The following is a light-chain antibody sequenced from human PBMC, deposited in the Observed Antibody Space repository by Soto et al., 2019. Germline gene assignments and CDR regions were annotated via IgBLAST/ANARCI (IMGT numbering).Light chain of an antibody. CDR1: SSDVGGYNY. V-gene: IGLV2-14*01. J-gene: IGLJ1*01. CDR2: EVS. CDR3: SSFTSAYTFV. Sequence: QSALAQPASVSGSPGQSIAISCTGTSSDVGGYNYVSWYQQHTGKAPKLLISEVSIRPSGVSARFSGSKSGTTASLTISGLQTEDEADYYCSSFTSAYTFVFGSGTKVTVL.